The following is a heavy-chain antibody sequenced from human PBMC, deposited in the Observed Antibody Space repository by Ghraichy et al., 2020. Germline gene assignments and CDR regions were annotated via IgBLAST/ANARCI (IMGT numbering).Heavy chain of an antibody. CDR1: AFTFSSYA. Sequence: GGSLRLSCAASAFTFSSYAMTWVRQAPGKGLEWVSTIRGSGSSTYYTDSVKGRFTISRDNSKNTLYLQMNSLRAEDTAVYYCAKDRDYYDSSGYYFNAFDIWGLGTLVTVSS. V-gene: IGHV3-23*01. CDR3: AKDRDYYDSSGYYFNAFDI. CDR2: IRGSGSST. J-gene: IGHJ3*02. D-gene: IGHD3-22*01.